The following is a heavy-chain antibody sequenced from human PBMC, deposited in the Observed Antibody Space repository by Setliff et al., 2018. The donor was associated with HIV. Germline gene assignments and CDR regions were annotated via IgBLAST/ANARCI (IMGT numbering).Heavy chain of an antibody. V-gene: IGHV1-24*01. Sequence: GASVKVSCKASGGTFSSCGISWVRQAPGQGLEWMGGYDRENGETIYAQNFQGRVTMTEDTSTDTAYMELSSLRSEDTAVYYCATVSEFLQWWTMDVWGKGTTVTVSS. CDR1: GGTFSSCG. CDR2: YDRENGET. CDR3: ATVSEFLQWWTMDV. J-gene: IGHJ6*04. D-gene: IGHD3-3*01.